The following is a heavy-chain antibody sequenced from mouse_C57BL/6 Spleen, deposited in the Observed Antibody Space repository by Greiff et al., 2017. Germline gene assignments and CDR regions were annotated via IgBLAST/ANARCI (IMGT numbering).Heavy chain of an antibody. J-gene: IGHJ2*01. D-gene: IGHD2-10*02. CDR1: GYAFSSYW. CDR3: ARSGMKNYFDY. V-gene: IGHV1-80*01. CDR2: IYPGDGDT. Sequence: VQVVESGAELVKPGASVKISCKASGYAFSSYWMNWVKQRPGKGLEWIGQIYPGDGDTNYNGKFKGKATLTADKSSSTAYMQLSSLTSEDSAVYFCARSGMKNYFDYWGQGTTLTVSS.